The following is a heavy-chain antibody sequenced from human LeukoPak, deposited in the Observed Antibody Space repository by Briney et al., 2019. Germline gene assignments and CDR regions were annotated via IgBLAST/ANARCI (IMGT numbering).Heavy chain of an antibody. J-gene: IGHJ4*02. CDR3: ARHGSGYGSGWYIGY. CDR1: GGSISSSSYY. Sequence: SETLSLTCTVSGGSISSSSYYWGWIRQPPGTGLEWIGSIYYSGSTYYNPSLKSRVTIPVDTSKNQFSLKLSSVTAADTAVYYCARHGSGYGSGWYIGYWGQGTLVTVSS. V-gene: IGHV4-39*01. D-gene: IGHD6-19*01. CDR2: IYYSGST.